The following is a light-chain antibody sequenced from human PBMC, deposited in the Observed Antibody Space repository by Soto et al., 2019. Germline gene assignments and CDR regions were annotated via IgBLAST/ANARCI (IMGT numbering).Light chain of an antibody. J-gene: IGLJ2*01. Sequence: QSVLTQPPSVSAAPGQKVTISCSGSSSNIGKNDVSWYRQFPGTAPKLLIYDNTKRPSGVPDRFSGSKSGTSATLGITGLQTVDEADYYCGTWDSGLSAVVFGGGTKVTVL. CDR1: SSNIGKND. CDR2: DNT. V-gene: IGLV1-51*01. CDR3: GTWDSGLSAVV.